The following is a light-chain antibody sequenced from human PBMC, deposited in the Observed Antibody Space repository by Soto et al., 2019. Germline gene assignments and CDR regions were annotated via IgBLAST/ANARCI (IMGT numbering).Light chain of an antibody. Sequence: EIVLTQSPGTLSLSLGERVTLSCRASQRVSSSYLAWYRQKPGQAPRLLIYGASTRATGIPDRVSGSGSGTDFPLAIGRLEAEAFPAYFWEQYGSSPCTFAQGTKLEIK. CDR2: GAS. J-gene: IGKJ2*02. CDR3: EQYGSSPCT. CDR1: QRVSSSY. V-gene: IGKV3-20*01.